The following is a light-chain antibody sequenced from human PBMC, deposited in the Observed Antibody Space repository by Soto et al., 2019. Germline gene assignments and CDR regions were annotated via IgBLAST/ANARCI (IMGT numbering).Light chain of an antibody. J-gene: IGLJ2*01. V-gene: IGLV2-14*03. CDR1: SSDVGHYNF. CDR2: DVS. CDR3: GSYTTTSTLVV. Sequence: QFVLTQPASVSGSPGQSITISCTGTSSDVGHYNFVSWYQQHPGTAPKLMIYDVSNRPSGVSNRFSGSKSGNTASLTISGLQAEDEADYYCGSYTTTSTLVVFGGGTKLTVL.